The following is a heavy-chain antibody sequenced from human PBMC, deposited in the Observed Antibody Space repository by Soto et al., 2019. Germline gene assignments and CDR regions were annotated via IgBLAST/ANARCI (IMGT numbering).Heavy chain of an antibody. J-gene: IGHJ4*02. CDR3: ARYNSYAIDY. V-gene: IGHV4-59*01. CDR2: IHYSGTT. Sequence: SETLSLTCTVSGTSISSYYRSWIRQHPGKGLEWIANIHYSGTTNYNPSLASRVTLSVDTSKNQFSLKMTSVTAADRAMYFCARYNSYAIDYWGRGTLVTVSS. CDR1: GTSISSYY. D-gene: IGHD2-8*01.